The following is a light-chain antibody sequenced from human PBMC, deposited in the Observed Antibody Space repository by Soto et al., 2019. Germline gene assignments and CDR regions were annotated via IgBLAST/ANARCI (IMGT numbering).Light chain of an antibody. V-gene: IGLV2-14*01. CDR1: SSDIGRYNY. J-gene: IGLJ2*01. CDR2: EVS. CDR3: SSYTTSGTLVV. Sequence: QSALTQPASVSGSPGQSITLSCTGTSSDIGRYNYVSWYQQHPGKAPKLIICEVSNRPSGVSHRFYGSKSGNTASLTISGLQAEDEADYYCSSYTTSGTLVVFGGGTKLTVL.